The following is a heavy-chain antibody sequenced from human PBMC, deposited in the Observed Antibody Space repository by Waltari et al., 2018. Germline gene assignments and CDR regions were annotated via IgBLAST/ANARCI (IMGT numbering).Heavy chain of an antibody. D-gene: IGHD3-16*01. Sequence: EVQLVESGGGLGQPGGSLRLSCAGSGFHFSTFWMHWVRQAPGKGLVWVSRINSDDVTTSYADSVKGRFTISRDNGRNTVYLKMNDLRVDDTAVYYCTRGGSRGFDHWGQGTLVTVSS. V-gene: IGHV3-74*01. CDR2: INSDDVTT. J-gene: IGHJ4*02. CDR3: TRGGSRGFDH. CDR1: GFHFSTFW.